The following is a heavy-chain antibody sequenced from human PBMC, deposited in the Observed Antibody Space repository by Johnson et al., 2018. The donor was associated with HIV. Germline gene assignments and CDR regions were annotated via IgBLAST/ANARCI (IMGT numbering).Heavy chain of an antibody. V-gene: IGHV3-30*04. CDR3: ARVAFGSSYLDVFDI. J-gene: IGHJ3*02. CDR2: ISYDGSNK. Sequence: QVQLVESGGGVVQPGRSLRLSCVASRFTFSSYAMHWVRQAPGKGLEWVAVISYDGSNKYYADSVKGRFTIYRDNSKNTLYLQMKSLRAEDTAVYYCARVAFGSSYLDVFDIWSQGTMVTVSS. D-gene: IGHD3-16*01. CDR1: RFTFSSYA.